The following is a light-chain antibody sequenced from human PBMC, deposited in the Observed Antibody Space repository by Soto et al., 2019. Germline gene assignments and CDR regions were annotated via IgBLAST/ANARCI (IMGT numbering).Light chain of an antibody. V-gene: IGKV1-39*01. CDR1: QSISSY. CDR2: AAS. Sequence: DIQMTQSPSSLSASVGDRVTITCRASQSISSYLNWYQQKPGKAPKLLIYAASSLQSGVQSRFSGSGSGTDFTLTISSLQPEDFATYYCQQSYSTPLPFGGGTKVEIK. CDR3: QQSYSTPLP. J-gene: IGKJ4*01.